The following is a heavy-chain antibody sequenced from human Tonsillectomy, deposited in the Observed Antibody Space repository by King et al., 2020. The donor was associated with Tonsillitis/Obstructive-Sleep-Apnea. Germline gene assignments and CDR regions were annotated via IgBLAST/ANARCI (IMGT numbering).Heavy chain of an antibody. CDR2: ASFDGSNK. CDR3: ARERRIMITVGDEDALDI. D-gene: IGHD3-16*01. V-gene: IGHV3-30*01. Sequence: VQLVESGGGVVQAGRSLRLSCASSGFTFSSYCLHWVRPAPGKRPGWVAVASFDGSNKNYADSVKGRFTISRDNSKNTLYLQMNSLRAEDTAIYYCARERRIMITVGDEDALDIWGQGTMVTVSS. CDR1: GFTFSSYC. J-gene: IGHJ3*02.